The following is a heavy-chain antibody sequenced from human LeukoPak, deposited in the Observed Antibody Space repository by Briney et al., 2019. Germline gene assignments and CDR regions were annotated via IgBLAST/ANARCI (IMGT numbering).Heavy chain of an antibody. D-gene: IGHD4-23*01. J-gene: IGHJ4*02. CDR3: ARVLYGGSYYFDY. V-gene: IGHV1-69*01. CDR1: GGTFSSYA. Sequence: SVKVSCKASGGTFSSYAISWVRQAPGQGLEWMGGIIPIFGTANYAQEFQGRVTITADESTSTAYMELSSLRSEDTAVYYCARVLYGGSYYFDYWGQGTLVTVSS. CDR2: IIPIFGTA.